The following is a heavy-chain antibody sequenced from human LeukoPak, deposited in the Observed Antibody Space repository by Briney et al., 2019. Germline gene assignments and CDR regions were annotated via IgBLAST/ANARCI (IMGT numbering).Heavy chain of an antibody. V-gene: IGHV4-4*07. CDR2: IYSSGTT. CDR3: ARQTGSGLFILP. D-gene: IGHD3/OR15-3a*01. Sequence: SGTLSLTCTVSGGSISSYYWSWMRQPAGKGLEWIGRIYSSGTTNYNPSLKSRVTMSVDTSKNQFSLILSSVTAADTAVYYCARQTGSGLFILPGGQGTLVTVSS. J-gene: IGHJ4*02. CDR1: GGSISSYY.